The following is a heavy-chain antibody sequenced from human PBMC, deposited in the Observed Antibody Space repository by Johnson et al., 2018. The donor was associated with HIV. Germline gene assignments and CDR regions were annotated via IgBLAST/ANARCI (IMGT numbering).Heavy chain of an antibody. CDR1: GFTFSSYG. J-gene: IGHJ3*02. CDR2: IRYDGSNK. V-gene: IGHV3-30*02. CDR3: ARVRGGTGHGAFDI. Sequence: QVQLVESGGGVVQPGGSLRLSCVVSGFTFSSYGMHWVRQAPGKGLEWVAFIRYDGSNKYYADSVKGRFTISRDNSKNTLYLQMNSLRTEDTAVYYCARVRGGTGHGAFDIWGQGTMVTVSS.